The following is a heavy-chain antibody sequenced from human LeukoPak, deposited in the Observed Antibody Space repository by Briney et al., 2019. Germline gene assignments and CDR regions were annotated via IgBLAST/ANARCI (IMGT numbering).Heavy chain of an antibody. CDR3: AKESDDYGPY. CDR2: ISASGGTT. CDR1: GFMFSKYA. D-gene: IGHD4-17*01. V-gene: IGHV3-23*01. J-gene: IGHJ4*02. Sequence: GGSLRLSCAASGFMFSKYAMTWVRQSPGKGLEWVSPISASGGTTDYADSVKGRFTISRDNSKNLLYLQMNSLKAEDTAVYYCAKESDDYGPYWGQGTLVTVSS.